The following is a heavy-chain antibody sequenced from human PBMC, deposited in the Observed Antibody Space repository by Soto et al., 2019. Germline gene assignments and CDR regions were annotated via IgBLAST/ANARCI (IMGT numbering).Heavy chain of an antibody. Sequence: GGSLRLSCAASGVTFSSYSMSWVRQAPGKGLEWVSSINESGGSTYYPDSVKGRFTISRDNSKNTLYLQMNSLRAEDTAMYYCSQGWRGIRWLDPWGQGTLVTVSS. J-gene: IGHJ5*02. CDR1: GVTFSSYS. CDR3: SQGWRGIRWLDP. D-gene: IGHD1-1*01. CDR2: INESGGST. V-gene: IGHV3-23*01.